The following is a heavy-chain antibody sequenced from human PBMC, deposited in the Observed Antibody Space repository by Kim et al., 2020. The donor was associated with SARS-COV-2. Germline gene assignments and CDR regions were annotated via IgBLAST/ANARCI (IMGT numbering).Heavy chain of an antibody. D-gene: IGHD3-9*01. CDR2: IYPGDSDT. CDR3: AIMYRLRYFDWSYGEFDY. Sequence: GESLKISCKGSGYSFTSYWIGWVRQMPGKGLEWMGIIYPGDSDTRYSPSFQGQVTISADKSISTAYLQWSSLKASDTAMYYCAIMYRLRYFDWSYGEFDYWGQGTLVTVSS. V-gene: IGHV5-51*01. J-gene: IGHJ4*02. CDR1: GYSFTSYW.